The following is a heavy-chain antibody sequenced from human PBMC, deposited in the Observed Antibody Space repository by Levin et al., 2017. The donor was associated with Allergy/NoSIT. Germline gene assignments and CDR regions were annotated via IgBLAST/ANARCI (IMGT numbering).Heavy chain of an antibody. J-gene: IGHJ6*02. D-gene: IGHD3-22*01. V-gene: IGHV1-18*01. CDR3: AREGEIKLYYYDSSGYPYYYGMDV. CDR1: GYTFTSYG. CDR2: ISAYNGNT. Sequence: ASVKVSCKASGYTFTSYGISWVRQAPGQGLEWMGWISAYNGNTNYAQKLQGRVTMTTDTSTSTAYMELRSLRSDDTAVYYCAREGEIKLYYYDSSGYPYYYGMDVWGQGTTVTVSS.